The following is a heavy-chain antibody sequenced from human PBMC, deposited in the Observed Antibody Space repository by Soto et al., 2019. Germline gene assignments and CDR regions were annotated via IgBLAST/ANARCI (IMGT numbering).Heavy chain of an antibody. CDR2: INWNGGST. D-gene: IGHD3-10*01. V-gene: IGHV3-20*04. Sequence: PGGSLRLSCAASGFTFDDYGMSWVRQAPGKGLEWVSGINWNGGSTGYADSVKGRFTISRDNAKNSLYLQMNSLRAEDTALYYCARACRGTTAFRAFDIWGQGTMVTVSS. CDR1: GFTFDDYG. J-gene: IGHJ3*02. CDR3: ARACRGTTAFRAFDI.